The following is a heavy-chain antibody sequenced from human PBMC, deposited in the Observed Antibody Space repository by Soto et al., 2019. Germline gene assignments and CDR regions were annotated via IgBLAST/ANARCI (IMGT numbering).Heavy chain of an antibody. CDR2: IDYSGST. D-gene: IGHD5-12*01. CDR3: AGGYDLMDYYYYMDV. CDR1: GGSISSGGYY. Sequence: QVQLQESGPGLVKPSQTLSLTCTVSGGSISSGGYYWSWIRQHSEKGLEWMGYIDYSGSTYYNPSLTSRLTISVDTSKNQFSLKLSSVTAADTAVYYCAGGYDLMDYYYYMDVWGKGTTVTVSS. J-gene: IGHJ6*03. V-gene: IGHV4-31*03.